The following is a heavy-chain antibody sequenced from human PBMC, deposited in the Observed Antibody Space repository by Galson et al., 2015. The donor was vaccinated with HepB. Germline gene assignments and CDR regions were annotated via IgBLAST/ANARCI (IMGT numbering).Heavy chain of an antibody. CDR2: ISSSSSYI. CDR1: GFTFSSYS. D-gene: IGHD3-10*01. J-gene: IGHJ6*04. Sequence: SLRLSCAASGFTFSSYSMNWVRQAPGKGLEWVSSISSSSSYIYYADSVKGRFTISRDNAKNSLYLQMNSLRAEDTAVYYCARDPIGYGSGTTLGEGMDVWRTGTKVTVSS. CDR3: ARDPIGYGSGTTLGEGMDV. V-gene: IGHV3-21*01.